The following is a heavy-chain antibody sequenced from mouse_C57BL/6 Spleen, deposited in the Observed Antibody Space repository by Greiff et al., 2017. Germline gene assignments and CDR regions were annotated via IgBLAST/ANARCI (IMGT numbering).Heavy chain of an antibody. CDR3: ARNDLTDGYYAMDY. Sequence: VQLQQSGPGLVAPSQSLSITCTVSGFSLTSYAISWVRQPPGKGLEWLGVIWTGGGTNYNSALKSRLSISKDNSKSQVFLKMNSLQTDDTARYYCARNDLTDGYYAMDYWGQGTSVTVSS. J-gene: IGHJ4*01. V-gene: IGHV2-9-1*01. CDR1: GFSLTSYA. D-gene: IGHD2-3*01. CDR2: IWTGGGT.